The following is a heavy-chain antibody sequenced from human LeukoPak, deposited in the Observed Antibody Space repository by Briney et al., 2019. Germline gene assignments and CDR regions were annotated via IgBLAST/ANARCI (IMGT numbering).Heavy chain of an antibody. D-gene: IGHD3-3*01. V-gene: IGHV4-39*01. CDR3: ARITDRTIFGEIMHGFDI. J-gene: IGHJ3*02. CDR1: GDSINNNNYY. CDR2: IYYNGRT. Sequence: SSETLSLTCTVSGDSINNNNYYWGWIRQPPGKGLERIGNIYYNGRTYYSPSLKSRGTISVDTSNNQFSLKLSSVTAADTAVYYCARITDRTIFGEIMHGFDIWGQGTPVTVSS.